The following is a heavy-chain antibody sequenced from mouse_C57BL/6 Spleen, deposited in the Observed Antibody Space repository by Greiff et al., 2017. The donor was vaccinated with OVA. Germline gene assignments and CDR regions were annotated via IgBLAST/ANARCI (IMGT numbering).Heavy chain of an antibody. V-gene: IGHV1-42*01. CDR3: ARYDYDAMDY. J-gene: IGHJ4*01. CDR1: GYSFTGYY. Sequence: QLQQSGPELVKPGASVKISCKASGYSFTGYYMNWVKQSPEKSLEWIGEINPSTGGTTYNQKFKAKATLTVDKSSSTAYMQLKSLTSEDSAVYYCARYDYDAMDYWGQGTSVTVSS. CDR2: INPSTGGT.